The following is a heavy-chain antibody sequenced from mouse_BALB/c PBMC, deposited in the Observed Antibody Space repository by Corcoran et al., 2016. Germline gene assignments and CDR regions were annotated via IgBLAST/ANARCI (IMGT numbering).Heavy chain of an antibody. J-gene: IGHJ2*01. CDR2: IYPGSGNI. CDR1: GYTFTDYF. D-gene: IGHD2-10*02. CDR3: ARGYGNYYFDY. Sequence: QIQLQQSGPELVKPGASVRISCKASGYTFTDYFINWVKQKPGQGLEWIGWIYPGSGNIKYNEKFKGKATLTVDTSSSTAYMQLSSLTSEDTAVYFCARGYGNYYFDYCGQGTTLKVFS. V-gene: IGHV1-84*02.